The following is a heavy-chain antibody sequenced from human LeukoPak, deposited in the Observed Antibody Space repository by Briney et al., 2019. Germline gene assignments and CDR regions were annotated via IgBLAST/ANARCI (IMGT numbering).Heavy chain of an antibody. CDR1: GGSISSYY. V-gene: IGHV4-59*01. D-gene: IGHD6-6*01. Sequence: SETLSLTCTVSGGSISSYYWSWIRQPPGKGLEWIGYIYYSGSTNYNPSLKSRVTISIDTSKNQFSLKLSSVTAADTAVYYCARFTVYDSSPLFDYWGQGTLVTVSS. J-gene: IGHJ4*02. CDR2: IYYSGST. CDR3: ARFTVYDSSPLFDY.